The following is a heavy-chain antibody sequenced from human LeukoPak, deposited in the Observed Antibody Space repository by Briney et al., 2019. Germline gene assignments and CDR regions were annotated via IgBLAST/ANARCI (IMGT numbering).Heavy chain of an antibody. CDR3: ARGRPTDTAMVHPKLYYYYYYMDV. CDR2: IVVGSGNT. V-gene: IGHV1-58*02. Sequence: SVKVSCKASGFTFSSSAMQWVRQARGQRLEWIGWIVVGSGNTNYAQKFQGRVTMTRNTSISTAYMELSSLRSEDTAVYYCARGRPTDTAMVHPKLYYYYYYMDVWGKGTTVTVSS. D-gene: IGHD5-18*01. J-gene: IGHJ6*03. CDR1: GFTFSSSA.